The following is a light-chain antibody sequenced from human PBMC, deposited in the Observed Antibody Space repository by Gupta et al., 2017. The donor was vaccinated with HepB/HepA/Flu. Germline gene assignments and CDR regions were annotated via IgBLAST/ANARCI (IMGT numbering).Light chain of an antibody. CDR1: QSLLFRNGYNY. J-gene: IGKJ1*01. CDR2: LGS. CDR3: MQALHTRT. V-gene: IGKV2-28*01. Sequence: IVLTQSPLSLPVTPGEPASISCRSSQSLLFRNGYNYLDWYLQKPGQSPQLLIDLGSNRASGVPDRVSGSGSGTDFTLEISRVEAEDVGVYYCMQALHTRTFGQGTKVDI.